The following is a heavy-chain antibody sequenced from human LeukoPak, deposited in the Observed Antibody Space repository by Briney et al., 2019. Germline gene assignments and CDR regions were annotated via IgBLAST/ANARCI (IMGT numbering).Heavy chain of an antibody. V-gene: IGHV4-38-2*01. CDR1: GFTFSDYY. J-gene: IGHJ5*02. CDR3: ARHYGP. Sequence: AGGSLRLSCAASGFTFSDYYMSWIRQPPGKGLEWIGSIYDSGGTYYNPSLKSRVTISVDTSKNQFSLKLNSVTAADTAVYYCARHYGPWGQGTLVTVSS. CDR2: IYDSGGT. D-gene: IGHD3-16*01.